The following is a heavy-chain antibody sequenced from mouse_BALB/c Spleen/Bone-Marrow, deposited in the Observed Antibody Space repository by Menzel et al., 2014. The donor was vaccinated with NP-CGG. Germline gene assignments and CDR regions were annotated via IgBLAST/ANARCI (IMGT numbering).Heavy chain of an antibody. CDR2: IDPANGNT. CDR1: GFNIEDSY. Sequence: EVQLQQSGAEIVKPGASVKSSCTTSGFNIEDSYIYWMKQRPEQGLEWIRRIDPANGNTKYDPKLQGKATITVDTSSATAYLQLSSLTSEDTAVYYCARNYGSSLDYWGQGTTLTVSS. D-gene: IGHD1-1*01. J-gene: IGHJ2*01. CDR3: ARNYGSSLDY. V-gene: IGHV14-3*02.